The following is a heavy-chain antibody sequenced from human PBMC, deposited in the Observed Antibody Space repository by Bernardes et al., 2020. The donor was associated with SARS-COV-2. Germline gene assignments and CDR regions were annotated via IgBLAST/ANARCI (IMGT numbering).Heavy chain of an antibody. J-gene: IGHJ4*02. CDR2: ISTYNGNT. CDR1: GYTFTNYG. V-gene: IGHV1-18*01. D-gene: IGHD1-26*01. CDR3: ARGGMVGDTDDY. Sequence: ASVKVSCTASGYTFTNYGIIWVRQAPGQGLEWMGWISTYNGNTNYPQKLQGRVTMTTDTSTSTAYLELRSLRSDHTAVYYCARGGMVGDTDDYWGQGTLVTVSS.